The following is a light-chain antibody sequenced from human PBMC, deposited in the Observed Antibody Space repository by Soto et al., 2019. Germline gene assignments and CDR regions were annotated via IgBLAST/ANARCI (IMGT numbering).Light chain of an antibody. CDR2: DAS. Sequence: EIVLTQSPATLSLSPGERATLSCRASQSVSNYLAWYQQKPGQAPRLLIYDASNRATGIPARFSGSGSGTDFTLTISSLEPEDFAVYYCQQRNDWPSYTFCQGTKLESK. V-gene: IGKV3-11*01. CDR1: QSVSNY. J-gene: IGKJ2*01. CDR3: QQRNDWPSYT.